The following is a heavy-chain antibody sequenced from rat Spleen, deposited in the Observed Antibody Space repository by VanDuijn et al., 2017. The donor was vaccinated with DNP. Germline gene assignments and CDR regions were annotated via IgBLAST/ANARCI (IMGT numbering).Heavy chain of an antibody. CDR1: GLTFSDHN. CDR2: ISYDGSDT. V-gene: IGHV5-7*01. Sequence: EVQLVESGGGLVQPGRSLKLSCAVSGLTFSDHNMAWVRQAPKKGLEWVATISYDGSDTYYRDSVKGRFTISRDNAKSTLYLQMDSLRSDDTATYYCAGRPPPTRGPFDYWGQGVTVTVSS. J-gene: IGHJ2*01. D-gene: IGHD1-4*01. CDR3: AGRPPPTRGPFDY.